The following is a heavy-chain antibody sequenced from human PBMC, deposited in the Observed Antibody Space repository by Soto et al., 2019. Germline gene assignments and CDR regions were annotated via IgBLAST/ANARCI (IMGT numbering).Heavy chain of an antibody. J-gene: IGHJ4*02. Sequence: EVQLLESGGGLVQPGGSLRLSCAASGFTFSSYAMSWVRQAPGKGLEWVSAISGSGGSTYYADSVKGRFTIPRDNSKNTLYLQMNSLRSEDTAVYSCTKDLPPDYDFWSGYYIGYYFDYWGQGTLVTVSS. V-gene: IGHV3-23*01. CDR2: ISGSGGST. CDR1: GFTFSSYA. D-gene: IGHD3-3*01. CDR3: TKDLPPDYDFWSGYYIGYYFDY.